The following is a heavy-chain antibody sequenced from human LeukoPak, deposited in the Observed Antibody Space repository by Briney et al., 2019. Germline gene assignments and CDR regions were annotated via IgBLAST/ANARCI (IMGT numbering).Heavy chain of an antibody. CDR3: ARVGGSSWFRGANWFDP. CDR2: INYSGGT. CDR1: GGSVSRGSHY. Sequence: SQTLSLTCTVSGGSVSRGSHYWGWIRQRPGLGLEWIGYINYSGGTHYNPSLEGRASISVDTSKNQFSLKLSSVTAADTAVYYCARVGGSSWFRGANWFDPWGQGTLVTVSS. J-gene: IGHJ5*02. D-gene: IGHD6-13*01. V-gene: IGHV4-31*03.